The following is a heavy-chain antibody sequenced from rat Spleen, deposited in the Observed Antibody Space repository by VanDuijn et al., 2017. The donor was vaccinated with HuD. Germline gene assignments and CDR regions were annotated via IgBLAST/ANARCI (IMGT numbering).Heavy chain of an antibody. CDR1: RFAFSSFA. CDR2: ITSGDSYT. V-gene: IGHV5-25*01. CDR3: TRRGHTMGLTSRYFDY. Sequence: EVQLVESGGGLVQPGRSLKLSCAASRFAFSSFAMAWVRQAPERGLEWIATITSGDSYTYYLGSVKGRFTISRDNATSTLYLQMDSLRSEDTATYYCTRRGHTMGLTSRYFDYWGQGVMVTVSS. J-gene: IGHJ2*01. D-gene: IGHD1-9*01.